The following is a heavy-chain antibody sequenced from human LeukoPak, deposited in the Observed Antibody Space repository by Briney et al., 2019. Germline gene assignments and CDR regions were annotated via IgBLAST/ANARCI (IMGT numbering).Heavy chain of an antibody. D-gene: IGHD3-16*01. J-gene: IGHJ3*02. Sequence: KSSQTLSLTCAISGDSVSSNSAAWNWIRQSPSRGLEWLGRTYYRSKWYNDYAVSVKSRITINPDTSKNQFSLQLNSVTPEDTAVYYCVRGGDPRSPDAFDIWGQGTMVTVSS. CDR2: TYYRSKWYN. CDR3: VRGGDPRSPDAFDI. CDR1: GDSVSSNSAA. V-gene: IGHV6-1*01.